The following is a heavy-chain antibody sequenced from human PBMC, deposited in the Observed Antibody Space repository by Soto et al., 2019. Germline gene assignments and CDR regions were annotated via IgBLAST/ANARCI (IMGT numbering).Heavy chain of an antibody. D-gene: IGHD4-17*01. V-gene: IGHV3-23*01. CDR2: ISGSGGST. CDR1: GLSLSSYA. J-gene: IGHJ4*02. CDR3: AKLSTTVTHY. Sequence: PGGSLRLSCAASGLSLSSYAMSWVRQAPGKGLEWVSAISGSGGSTYYADSVKGRFTISRDNSKNTLYLQMNSLRAEDTAVYYCAKLSTTVTHYRGQGTLVTVSS.